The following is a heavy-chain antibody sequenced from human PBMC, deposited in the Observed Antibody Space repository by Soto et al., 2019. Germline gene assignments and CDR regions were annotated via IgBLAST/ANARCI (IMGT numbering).Heavy chain of an antibody. Sequence: AASVKVSCKASGYTFTSYGISWVRKATGQGLEWMGWISAYNGNTNYAQKLQGRVTMTTDTSTSTAYMELRSLRSDDTAVYYCVSSTSDAYYDDSSGSPFDYWGQGTLVTVSS. J-gene: IGHJ4*02. CDR1: GYTFTSYG. CDR3: VSSTSDAYYDDSSGSPFDY. D-gene: IGHD3-22*01. CDR2: ISAYNGNT. V-gene: IGHV1-18*04.